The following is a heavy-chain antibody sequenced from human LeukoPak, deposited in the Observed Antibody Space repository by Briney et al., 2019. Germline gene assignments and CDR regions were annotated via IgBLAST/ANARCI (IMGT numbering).Heavy chain of an antibody. V-gene: IGHV4-61*02. D-gene: IGHD3-22*01. CDR3: AAQDSSGYFNFDY. J-gene: IGHJ4*02. CDR1: GGSISSGSYY. Sequence: SQTLSLTCTVSGGSISSGSYYWSWIRQPAGKGLEWIWRIYTSGSTNYNPSLKSRVTISVDTSKNQFSLKLSSVTAADTAVYYCAAQDSSGYFNFDYWGQGTLVTVSS. CDR2: IYTSGST.